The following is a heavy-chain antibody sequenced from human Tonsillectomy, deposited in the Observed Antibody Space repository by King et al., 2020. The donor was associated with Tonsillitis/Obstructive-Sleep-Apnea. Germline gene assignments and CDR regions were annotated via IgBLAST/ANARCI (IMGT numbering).Heavy chain of an antibody. V-gene: IGHV1-69*04. CDR2: IIPILGVA. J-gene: IGHJ5*02. CDR3: ATYYYDSSGYYEYNWFDP. Sequence: QLVQSGAEVKKPGSSVKVSCKASGGTFSSYAINWVRQAPGQGLEWMGRIIPILGVADYAPKFQGRVTITADKSTTTAYMELGSLRSDDTAVCYCATYYYDSSGYYEYNWFDPWGQGTLVTVSS. D-gene: IGHD3-22*01. CDR1: GGTFSSYA.